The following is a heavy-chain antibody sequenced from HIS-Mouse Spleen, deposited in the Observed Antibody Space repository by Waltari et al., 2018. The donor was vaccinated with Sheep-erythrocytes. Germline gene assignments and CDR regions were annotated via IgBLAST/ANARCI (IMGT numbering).Heavy chain of an antibody. J-gene: IGHJ6*02. CDR2: IRSSSSYI. V-gene: IGHV3-21*01. CDR3: ARDQGDSGSYYYYYGMDV. Sequence: EVQLVESGGGLVKPGGSLRLSCAASGFTFSSYSMNWVRQAPGKGLEWVSSIRSSSSYIYYADSVKGRFTISRDNAKNSLYLQMNSLRAEDTAVYYCARDQGDSGSYYYYYGMDVWGQGTTVTVSS. CDR1: GFTFSSYS. D-gene: IGHD1-26*01.